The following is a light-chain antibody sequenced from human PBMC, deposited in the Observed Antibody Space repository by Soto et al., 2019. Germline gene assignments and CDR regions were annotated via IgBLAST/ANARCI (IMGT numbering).Light chain of an antibody. Sequence: EIVMTQSPATLSVSPGDRITLSCRSSENVSDNLAWYQQKPGQAPRLLIYGASTRATTTPARFSGSGSGTEFTLTISILQSEDFAVYFCQQSNNWPYTFGQGTKLDIK. V-gene: IGKV3-15*01. CDR1: ENVSDN. CDR2: GAS. J-gene: IGKJ2*01. CDR3: QQSNNWPYT.